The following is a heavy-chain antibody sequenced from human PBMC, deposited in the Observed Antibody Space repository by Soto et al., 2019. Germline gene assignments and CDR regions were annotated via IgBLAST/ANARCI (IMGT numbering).Heavy chain of an antibody. Sequence: SETLSLTCTGSCGSISSNYWTWIRQPPGKGLEWIGYVYNSGSTNYNPSLKSRVTISEDTSKSQFSLKVNSMTAADTAVYYCARYRREAVAGYTLDNWGQGILVTVSS. J-gene: IGHJ4*02. V-gene: IGHV4-59*01. CDR3: ARYRREAVAGYTLDN. D-gene: IGHD6-13*01. CDR1: CGSISSNY. CDR2: VYNSGST.